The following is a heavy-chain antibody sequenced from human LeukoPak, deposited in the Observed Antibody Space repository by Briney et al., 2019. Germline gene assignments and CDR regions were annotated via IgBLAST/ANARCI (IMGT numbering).Heavy chain of an antibody. CDR2: IYTSGST. CDR1: GGSISSYY. Sequence: SETLSLTCTVSGGSISSYYWSWIRQPAGKGLEWIGRIYTSGSTNYNPSLKSRVTMSVDTSKNQFSLKLSSVTAADTAVYHCARDSFVSGYYNYWGQGTLVTVSS. CDR3: ARDSFVSGYYNY. D-gene: IGHD3-3*01. V-gene: IGHV4-4*07. J-gene: IGHJ4*02.